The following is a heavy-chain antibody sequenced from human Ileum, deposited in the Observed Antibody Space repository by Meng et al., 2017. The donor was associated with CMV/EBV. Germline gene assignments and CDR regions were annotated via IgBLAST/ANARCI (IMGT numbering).Heavy chain of an antibody. CDR2: INTNCGEP. Sequence: QVQLVQSRSALKKPAASLKLSCTSSGYTFTTNALSWVRQAPGQGPAWMGWINTNCGEPMYYRQFIGRFVFSLDTSASTEYLQISSQKAEDTAVSYCARDGLDGRYFDHWSQGTLVTVSS. CDR1: GYTFTTNA. CDR3: ARDGLDGRYFDH. V-gene: IGHV7-4-1*02. D-gene: IGHD2-2*03. J-gene: IGHJ4*02.